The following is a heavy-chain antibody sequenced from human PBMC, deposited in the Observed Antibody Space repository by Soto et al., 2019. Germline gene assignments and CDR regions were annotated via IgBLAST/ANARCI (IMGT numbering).Heavy chain of an antibody. Sequence: ASVKVSCKASGYTFTSYAMHWVRQAPGQRLEWMGWINAGNGNTKYSQKFQGRVTITRDTSASTAYMELSSLRSEDTAVYYCAREVDWSGYFWLDPWGQGTLVTGSS. V-gene: IGHV1-3*01. J-gene: IGHJ5*02. D-gene: IGHD3-3*01. CDR3: AREVDWSGYFWLDP. CDR2: INAGNGNT. CDR1: GYTFTSYA.